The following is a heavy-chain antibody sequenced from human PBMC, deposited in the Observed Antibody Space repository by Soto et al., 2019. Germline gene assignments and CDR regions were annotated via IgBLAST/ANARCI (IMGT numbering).Heavy chain of an antibody. D-gene: IGHD1-1*01. CDR2: IKQDGSEK. J-gene: IGHJ3*02. CDR3: ARVGTSPYDAFDI. V-gene: IGHV3-7*01. CDR1: GFTFSSYW. Sequence: GGSLRLSCAASGFTFSSYWMSWVRQAPGKGLEWVANIKQDGSEKYYVDSVKGRFTISRDNAKNSLYLQMNSLRAEDTAVYYWARVGTSPYDAFDIWGQGTMVTVPS.